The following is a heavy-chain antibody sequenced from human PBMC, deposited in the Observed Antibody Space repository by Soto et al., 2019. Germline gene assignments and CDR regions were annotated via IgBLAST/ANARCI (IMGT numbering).Heavy chain of an antibody. CDR3: ARDSTDSSPSFMDG. J-gene: IGHJ6*03. Sequence: GSLTLSCAPSGFTFSSYDMHYVRQATGKGLEWVSAMGTAGDTYYRGSVKGRCTISRENAKNSLYLQMNSLRAGDTAVYYCARDSTDSSPSFMDGWGKGTTGSV. CDR2: MGTAGDT. CDR1: GFTFSSYD. D-gene: IGHD6-13*01. V-gene: IGHV3-13*01.